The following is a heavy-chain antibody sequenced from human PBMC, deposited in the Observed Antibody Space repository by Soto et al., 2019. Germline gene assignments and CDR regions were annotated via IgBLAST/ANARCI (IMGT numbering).Heavy chain of an antibody. Sequence: PGGSLRLSCAASGFSFSPAWMNWVRQAPGKGLEWVSSISSSSSYIYYADSVKGRFTISRDNAKNSLYLQMNSLRAEDTAVYYCAREMRGSGSYHYWGQGTLVTVSS. J-gene: IGHJ4*02. CDR3: AREMRGSGSYHY. CDR2: ISSSSSYI. D-gene: IGHD3-10*01. V-gene: IGHV3-21*01. CDR1: GFSFSPAW.